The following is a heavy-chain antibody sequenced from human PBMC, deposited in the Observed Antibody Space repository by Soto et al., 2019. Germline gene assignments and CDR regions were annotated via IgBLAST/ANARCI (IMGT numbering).Heavy chain of an antibody. D-gene: IGHD3-22*01. CDR1: GYTFTDYA. V-gene: IGHV1-3*01. J-gene: IGHJ4*02. CDR3: ARGSVDTVDSSGFYEY. Sequence: ASVKVSCKASGYTFTDYAIQWVRQAPGQRLEWMGWINAGNGNTKYSQKFQGRVTITRDTSASTAYIELSSLRSEDTAVYYCARGSVDTVDSSGFYEYWGQGTPVTVSS. CDR2: INAGNGNT.